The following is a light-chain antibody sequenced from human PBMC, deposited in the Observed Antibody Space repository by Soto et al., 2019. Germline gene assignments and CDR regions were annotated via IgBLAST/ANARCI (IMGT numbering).Light chain of an antibody. CDR1: SSDVGNYKY. CDR2: EVS. J-gene: IGLJ1*01. CDR3: FSYTSSGTYV. Sequence: QSALTQPASVSGSPGQSITISCAGTSSDVGNYKYVSWYQQHPGKAPKLMIYEVSTRPSGVSNRFSGSKSGNTASLTIYGLQAEYETDYYCFSYTSSGTYVFGTGTKVTVL. V-gene: IGLV2-14*01.